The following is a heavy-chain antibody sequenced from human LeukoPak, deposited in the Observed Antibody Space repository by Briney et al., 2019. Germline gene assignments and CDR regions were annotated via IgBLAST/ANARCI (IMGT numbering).Heavy chain of an antibody. D-gene: IGHD1-26*01. CDR3: AKDSGGNYYYYGMDV. J-gene: IGHJ6*02. CDR2: ISGSGGST. CDR1: GFTFSSYA. V-gene: IGHV3-23*01. Sequence: GGSLRLSCAASGFTFSSYAMSWVCQAPGKGLEWVSAISGSGGSTYYADSVKGRFTISRDNSKNTLYLQMNSLRAEDTAVYYCAKDSGGNYYYYGMDVWGQGTTVTVSS.